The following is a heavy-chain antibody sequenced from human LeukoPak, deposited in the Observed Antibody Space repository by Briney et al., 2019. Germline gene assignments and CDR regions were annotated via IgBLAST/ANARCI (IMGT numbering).Heavy chain of an antibody. D-gene: IGHD2-21*01. V-gene: IGHV4-34*01. J-gene: IGHJ6*02. Sequence: SETLSLTCAVYGGSFSGYYWSWIRQPPGKGLEWIGEINHSGSTNYNPSLKSRVTISVDTSKNQFSLKLSSVTAADTAVYYCAKDHSKADYYYYGMDVWGQGTTVTVSS. CDR1: GGSFSGYY. CDR3: AKDHSKADYYYYGMDV. CDR2: INHSGST.